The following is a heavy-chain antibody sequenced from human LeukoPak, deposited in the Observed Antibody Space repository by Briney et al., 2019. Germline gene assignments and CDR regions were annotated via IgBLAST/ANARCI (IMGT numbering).Heavy chain of an antibody. CDR2: ISGSGGST. CDR3: AKITGYSYGYFDY. D-gene: IGHD5-18*01. V-gene: IGHV3-23*01. CDR1: GFTFSSYA. Sequence: GGSLRLSCAASGFTFSSYAMSWVRQAPGKGLEWVSAISGSGGSTYYADSVKGRFTISRDNSKNTLYLQMNSLRAEDTGVYYCAKITGYSYGYFDYWGQGTLVTVSS. J-gene: IGHJ4*02.